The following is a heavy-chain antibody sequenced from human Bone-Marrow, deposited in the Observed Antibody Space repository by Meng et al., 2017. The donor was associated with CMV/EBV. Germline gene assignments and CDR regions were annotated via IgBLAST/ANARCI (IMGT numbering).Heavy chain of an antibody. CDR3: ARGATRFLEWLLSMGDAFDI. V-gene: IGHV1-8*01. CDR2: MNPNSGNT. D-gene: IGHD3-3*01. CDR1: GYTFTTYD. J-gene: IGHJ3*02. Sequence: ASVKVSCKASGYTFTTYDINWVRQATGQGLEWMGWMNPNSGNTGYAQKFQGRVTLTRVTSISTAYMELSSLTSDDTAVYYCARGATRFLEWLLSMGDAFDIWGQGTMVTVSS.